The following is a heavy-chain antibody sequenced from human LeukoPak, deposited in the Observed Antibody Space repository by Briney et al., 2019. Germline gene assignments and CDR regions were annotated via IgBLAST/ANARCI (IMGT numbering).Heavy chain of an antibody. CDR1: GYSISSGHY. D-gene: IGHD2-15*01. Sequence: PSETLSLTCTVSGYSISSGHYWGWIRQPPGKGLEWIGYIYYSGSTNNNPSLKSRVTISGDTSKNQFSLKLSSVTAADTAAYYCARDYGYCSGGSCYSQTAFDYWGQGTLVTVSS. J-gene: IGHJ4*02. CDR2: IYYSGST. CDR3: ARDYGYCSGGSCYSQTAFDY. V-gene: IGHV4-61*01.